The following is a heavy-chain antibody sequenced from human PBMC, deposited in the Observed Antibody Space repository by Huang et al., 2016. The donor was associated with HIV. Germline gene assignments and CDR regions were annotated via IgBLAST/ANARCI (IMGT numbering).Heavy chain of an antibody. Sequence: QVQLVQSGAEVKNPGASVRVSCKASGYTFTDSNIHWVRQAPGQGLEGMGLINPKRGSTIYAQRFKGRITMTRDTTISTVHMDLRRIQSDDTAVYFCARDWSFGSSTSPADWGQGTLVTVSS. CDR3: ARDWSFGSSTSPAD. D-gene: IGHD6-6*01. CDR2: INPKRGST. CDR1: GYTFTDSN. V-gene: IGHV1-2*02. J-gene: IGHJ4*02.